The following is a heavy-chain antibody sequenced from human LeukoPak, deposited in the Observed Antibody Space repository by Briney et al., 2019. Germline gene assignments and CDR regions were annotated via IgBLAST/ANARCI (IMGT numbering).Heavy chain of an antibody. CDR2: IYYSGST. D-gene: IGHD3-10*01. CDR1: GGSISSSSYY. J-gene: IGHJ5*02. CDR3: ARGVRLLWFGELPCLFDP. V-gene: IGHV4-39*07. Sequence: SSETLSLTCTVSGGSISSSSYYWGWIRQPPGKGLEWIGSIYYSGSTYYNPSLKSRVTISVDTSKNQFSLKLSSVTAADTAVYYCARGVRLLWFGELPCLFDPWGQGTLVTVSS.